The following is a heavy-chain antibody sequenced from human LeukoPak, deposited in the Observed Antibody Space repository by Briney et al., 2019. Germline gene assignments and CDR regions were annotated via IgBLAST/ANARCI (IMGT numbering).Heavy chain of an antibody. CDR1: GGSISSSNW. J-gene: IGHJ4*02. V-gene: IGHV4-4*02. CDR2: IYYSGST. Sequence: SGTLSLTCAVSGGSISSSNWWSWIRQPPGKGLEWIGYIYYSGSTNYNPSLKSRVTISVDTSKNQFSLKLSSVTAADTAVYYCAREGPDILTGYRYHYFDYWGQGTLVTVSS. D-gene: IGHD3-9*01. CDR3: AREGPDILTGYRYHYFDY.